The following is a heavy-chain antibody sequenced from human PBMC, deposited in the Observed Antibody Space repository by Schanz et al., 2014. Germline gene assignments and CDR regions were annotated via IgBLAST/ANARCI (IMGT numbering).Heavy chain of an antibody. J-gene: IGHJ5*02. CDR1: GYTFTAYF. V-gene: IGHV1-46*01. Sequence: QVQLVQSGAEVKQPGASVKVSCKASGYTFTAYFIHWVRQAPGQGLEWMGIINPSGGTTKYAQRFQGRVTMTWDTSISTVYMELSRLRSDDTAVYYCAREGTVIRGLSGWFDPWGQGTLVTVSS. CDR3: AREGTVIRGLSGWFDP. D-gene: IGHD3-10*01. CDR2: INPSGGTT.